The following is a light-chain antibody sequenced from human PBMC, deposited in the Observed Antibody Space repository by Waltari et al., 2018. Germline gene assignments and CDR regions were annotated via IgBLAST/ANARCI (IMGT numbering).Light chain of an antibody. Sequence: QSVLTQPPSASGTPGQRVTISCSGSPSNIGGNTVTWYQHPPGTAPKLLTNINHQRPSGVPDRFSGSKSGTSASLAISGLHSWDEADYYCAAWDDSQNCLYVYGTRTKVTVL. CDR2: INH. CDR3: AAWDDSQNCLYV. V-gene: IGLV1-44*01. CDR1: PSNIGGNT. J-gene: IGLJ1*01.